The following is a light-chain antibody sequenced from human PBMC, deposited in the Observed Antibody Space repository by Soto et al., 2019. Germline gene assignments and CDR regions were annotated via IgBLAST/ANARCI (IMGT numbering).Light chain of an antibody. V-gene: IGKV1-27*01. CDR1: QGISNY. J-gene: IGKJ1*01. CDR2: AAS. Sequence: DIQMTQSPSSLSASVGDRVTITCRASQGISNYLAWYQQKPGKVPKLLIYAASTLQSGVPSRFSGTESGTNFTLTISSLQPEDVATYYCQKYNSAPRTCGQGPKVEIK. CDR3: QKYNSAPRT.